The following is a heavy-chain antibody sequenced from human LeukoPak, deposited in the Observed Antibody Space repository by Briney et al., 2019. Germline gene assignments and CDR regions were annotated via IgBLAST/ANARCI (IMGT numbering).Heavy chain of an antibody. Sequence: GASVKVSCKASGYTFTSYAMNWVRQAPGQGLEWMGWINTNTGNPTYAQGFTGRFVFSLDTSVSTAYLQISSLKAEDTAVYYCARESIEWELLEYFQHWGQGTLVTVSS. CDR1: GYTFTSYA. CDR3: ARESIEWELLEYFQH. CDR2: INTNTGNP. D-gene: IGHD1-26*01. J-gene: IGHJ1*01. V-gene: IGHV7-4-1*02.